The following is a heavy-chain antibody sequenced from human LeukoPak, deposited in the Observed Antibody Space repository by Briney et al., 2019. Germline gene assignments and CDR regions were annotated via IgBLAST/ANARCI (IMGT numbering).Heavy chain of an antibody. CDR2: ISGSGGST. CDR1: GFTFSSYA. Sequence: GGSLRLSCAASGFTFSSYAMSWVRQAPGKGLEWVSAISGSGGSTYYADSVKGRFTISRDNAKNSLYLQMNSLRAEDTAVYYCARSGYYDSSGYYQNWFDPWGQGTLVTVSS. CDR3: ARSGYYDSSGYYQNWFDP. V-gene: IGHV3-23*01. J-gene: IGHJ5*02. D-gene: IGHD3-22*01.